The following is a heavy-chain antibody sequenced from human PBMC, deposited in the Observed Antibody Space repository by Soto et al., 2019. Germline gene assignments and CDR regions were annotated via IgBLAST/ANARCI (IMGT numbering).Heavy chain of an antibody. CDR2: ISYDGSNK. J-gene: IGHJ5*02. CDR1: GFTFSAYG. CDR3: AKAYGVVVPPASNWFDP. D-gene: IGHD2-2*01. Sequence: PGGSLRLSCAASGFTFSAYGMHWVRQAPGKGLEWVAVISYDGSNKYYADSVKGRFTISRDNSKNTLYLQMNSLRTDDTAVYYCAKAYGVVVPPASNWFDPWGQGTLVTVSS. V-gene: IGHV3-30*18.